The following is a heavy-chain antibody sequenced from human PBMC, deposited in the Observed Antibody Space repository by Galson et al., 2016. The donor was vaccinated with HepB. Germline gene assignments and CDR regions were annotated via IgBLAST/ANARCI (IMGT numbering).Heavy chain of an antibody. V-gene: IGHV1-18*01. D-gene: IGHD2-2*01. CDR3: ARDPRKIRYQLLESYYNYYAMDV. CDR1: GYTFTTYG. J-gene: IGHJ6*02. Sequence: SVKVSCKASGYTFTTYGISWVRQAPGQGLEWMGWISAYNGNTNYAQKLQGRVTMTTDTSTSTAYMELRSLRSDDTAVYYCARDPRKIRYQLLESYYNYYAMDVWGQGTTVTVSS. CDR2: ISAYNGNT.